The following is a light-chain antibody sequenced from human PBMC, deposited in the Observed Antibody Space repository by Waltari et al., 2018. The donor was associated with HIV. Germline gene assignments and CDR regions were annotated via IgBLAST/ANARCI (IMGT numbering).Light chain of an antibody. CDR3: QQYNSYPFT. J-gene: IGKJ3*01. Sequence: DIQLTQSPSFLSASIGDIVTITCRASRDIKSYLAWYQQRPGKAPNLLLFASSTLHSGVPSRFSGSGSGTEFTLTITSLQPEDFATYFCQQYNSYPFTFGPGTKVDIK. CDR1: RDIKSY. V-gene: IGKV1-9*01. CDR2: ASS.